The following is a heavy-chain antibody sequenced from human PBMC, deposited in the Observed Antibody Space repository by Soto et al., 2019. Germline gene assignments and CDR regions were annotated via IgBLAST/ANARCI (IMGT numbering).Heavy chain of an antibody. V-gene: IGHV5-51*01. CDR2: IYPGDSDT. CDR3: ARHPLYYYDSSGYYGAFDI. CDR1: GYSFTSYW. J-gene: IGHJ3*02. Sequence: GESLKISCKGSGYSFTSYWIGWVRQMPGKGLEWMGIIYPGDSDTRYSPSFQGQVTISADKSISTAYLQWSSLKASDTAMYYCARHPLYYYDSSGYYGAFDIWGQGTMVTVSS. D-gene: IGHD3-22*01.